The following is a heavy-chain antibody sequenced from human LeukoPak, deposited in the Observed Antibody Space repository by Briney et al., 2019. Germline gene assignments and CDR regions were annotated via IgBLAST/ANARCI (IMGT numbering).Heavy chain of an antibody. Sequence: ASVKVSCKASGYTFTSYYMHWVRQAPGQGLEWMGIINPSGGSTSYAQKFQGRVTMTRDTSISTAYMELSRLRSDDTAVYYCARDYYGSGRGPAFDPWGQGTLVTVSS. V-gene: IGHV1-46*01. CDR1: GYTFTSYY. CDR3: ARDYYGSGRGPAFDP. D-gene: IGHD3-10*01. CDR2: INPSGGST. J-gene: IGHJ5*02.